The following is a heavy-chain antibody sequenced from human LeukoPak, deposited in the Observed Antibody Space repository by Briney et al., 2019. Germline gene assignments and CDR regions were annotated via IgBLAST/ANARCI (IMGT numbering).Heavy chain of an antibody. CDR3: AKGGYSSSWYGPDY. CDR2: ISGSGGST. J-gene: IGHJ4*02. CDR1: GFTISSYA. D-gene: IGHD6-13*01. V-gene: IGHV3-23*01. Sequence: GGSLRLSCAVSGFTISSYAMSWVRQAPGKGLEWVSAISGSGGSTYYADSVKGRFTISRDNSKNTLYLQMNSLRAEDTAVYYCAKGGYSSSWYGPDYWGQGTLVTVSS.